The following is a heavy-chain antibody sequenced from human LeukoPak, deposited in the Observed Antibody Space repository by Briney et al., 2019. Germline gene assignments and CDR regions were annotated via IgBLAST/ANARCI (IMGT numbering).Heavy chain of an antibody. D-gene: IGHD3-10*01. CDR2: IYHSGNT. CDR1: GDSINSNNYY. CDR3: ARLSYGSGSYYTSRDAFDI. V-gene: IGHV4-39*01. J-gene: IGHJ3*02. Sequence: SETLSLTCTVSGDSINSNNYYWGWIRQPPGKGLEWIGSIYHSGNTYFNPSLNSRVTISVDTSKNQFSLKLSSATAADTAVYYCARLSYGSGSYYTSRDAFDIWGQGTMVTVSS.